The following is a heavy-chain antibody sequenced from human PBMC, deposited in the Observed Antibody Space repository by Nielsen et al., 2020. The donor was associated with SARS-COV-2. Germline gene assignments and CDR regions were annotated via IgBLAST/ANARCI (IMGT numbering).Heavy chain of an antibody. V-gene: IGHV3-30-3*01. CDR3: AREAETWLGGAFDI. J-gene: IGHJ3*02. CDR2: ISYDGSNK. Sequence: GGSLRLSCAASGFTFSSYAMHWVRQAPGKGLEWVAVISYDGSNKYYADSVKGRFTISRDNSKNTLYLQMNSLRAEDTAVYYCAREAETWLGGAFDIWGQGTMVTVSS. D-gene: IGHD3-22*01. CDR1: GFTFSSYA.